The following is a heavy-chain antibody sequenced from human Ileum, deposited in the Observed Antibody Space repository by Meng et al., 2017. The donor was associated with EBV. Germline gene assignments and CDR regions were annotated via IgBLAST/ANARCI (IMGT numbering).Heavy chain of an antibody. J-gene: IGHJ4*02. V-gene: IGHV4-4*02. D-gene: IGHD3-22*01. CDR1: GGCISSSNC. CDR3: ARNVPGTSAYYD. CDR2: IYHTGIT. Sequence: QLSEQGLGRGMVKPTGTLSITCSVTGGCISSSNCWSWFRQPPGKGLEWIGKIYHTGITIYNPSLKSRVTMSVDNYKNKFSLNLKFVTAVDNAVYYCARNVPGTSAYYDWGQGTLVTVSS.